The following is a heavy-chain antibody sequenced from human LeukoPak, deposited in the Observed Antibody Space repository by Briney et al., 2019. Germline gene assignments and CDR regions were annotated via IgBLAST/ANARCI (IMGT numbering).Heavy chain of an antibody. J-gene: IGHJ3*02. V-gene: IGHV1-46*01. Sequence: ASVKVSCKAAGDTFTSYYMHLVRQAPGQGLEWMGIINPSGGSTSYAQKFQGRVTMTRDTSTSTVYMELSSLRSEDTAVYYCARRDTMVRAAAFDIWGQGTMVTVSS. CDR2: INPSGGST. CDR1: GDTFTSYY. D-gene: IGHD3-10*01. CDR3: ARRDTMVRAAAFDI.